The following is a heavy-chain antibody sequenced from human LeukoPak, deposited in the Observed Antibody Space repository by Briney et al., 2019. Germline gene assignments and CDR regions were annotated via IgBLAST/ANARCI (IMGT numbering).Heavy chain of an antibody. V-gene: IGHV1-8*01. CDR2: MNPNSGNT. D-gene: IGHD3-22*01. CDR3: ARIGYYYDSSGYYYPDFDY. J-gene: IGHJ4*02. Sequence: ASVKVSCKASGYTFTSYDINWVRQATGQGLEWMGWMNPNSGNTGYAQKFQGRVTMTRNTSISTAYMELSSLRSEDTAVYHCARIGYYYDSSGYYYPDFDYWGQGTLVTVSS. CDR1: GYTFTSYD.